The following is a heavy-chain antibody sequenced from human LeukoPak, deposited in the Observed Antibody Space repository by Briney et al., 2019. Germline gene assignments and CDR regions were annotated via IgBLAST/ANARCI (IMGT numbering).Heavy chain of an antibody. Sequence: GGSLRLSCAASGFTFSSYSMNWVRQAPGKGLEWVSSISSSSSYIYYADSVKGRFTISRDNAKNSLYLQMNSLRAEDTAVYYCARGIQLWLIPRFDPWGQGTLVTVSS. CDR3: ARGIQLWLIPRFDP. CDR1: GFTFSSYS. CDR2: ISSSSSYI. V-gene: IGHV3-21*01. D-gene: IGHD5-18*01. J-gene: IGHJ5*02.